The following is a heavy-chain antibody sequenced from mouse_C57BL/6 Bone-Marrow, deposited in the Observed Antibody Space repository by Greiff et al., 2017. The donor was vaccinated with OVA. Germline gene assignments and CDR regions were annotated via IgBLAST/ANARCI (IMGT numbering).Heavy chain of an antibody. CDR2: IHPSDSDT. D-gene: IGHD1-1*01. Sequence: VQLQQPGAELVKPGASVKVSCKASGYTFTSYWMHWVKQRPGQGLEWIGRIHPSDSDTNYNQKFKGKATLTVDKSSSTAYMQLSSLTSEDSAVDYCAMSLRSAWFAYWGQGTLVTVSA. CDR1: GYTFTSYW. V-gene: IGHV1-74*01. CDR3: AMSLRSAWFAY. J-gene: IGHJ3*01.